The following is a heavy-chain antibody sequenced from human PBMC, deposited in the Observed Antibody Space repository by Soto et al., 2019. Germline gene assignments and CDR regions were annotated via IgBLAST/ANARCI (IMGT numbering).Heavy chain of an antibody. D-gene: IGHD3-9*01. J-gene: IGHJ4*02. Sequence: RQPPGKGLEWIGYIYYSGSTNYNPSLKSRVTISVDTSKNQFSLKLSSVTAADTAVYYCARHDFDWLLIDYWGQGTLVTVSS. CDR3: ARHDFDWLLIDY. V-gene: IGHV4-59*08. CDR2: IYYSGST.